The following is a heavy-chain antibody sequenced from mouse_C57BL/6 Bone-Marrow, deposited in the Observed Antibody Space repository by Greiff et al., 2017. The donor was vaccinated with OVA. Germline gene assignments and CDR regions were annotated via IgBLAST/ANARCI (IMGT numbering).Heavy chain of an antibody. CDR2: ISSGGSYT. Sequence: EVKLVESGGDLVKPGGSLKLSFAASGFTFSSYGMSWFRQTPDKRLEWVATISSGGSYTYYPDSVKGRFTISRDNAKNTLYLQMSSLKSEDTAMYYCARLGGYFDYWGQGTTLTVSS. CDR1: GFTFSSYG. J-gene: IGHJ2*01. D-gene: IGHD4-1*01. CDR3: ARLGGYFDY. V-gene: IGHV5-6*01.